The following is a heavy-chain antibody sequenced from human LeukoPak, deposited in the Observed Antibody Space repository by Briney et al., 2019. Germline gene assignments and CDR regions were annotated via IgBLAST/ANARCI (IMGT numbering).Heavy chain of an antibody. V-gene: IGHV1-69*04. J-gene: IGHJ5*02. Sequence: GASVKVSCKASGGTFSSYAISWVRQAPGQGLEWMGRIIPILGIANYAQKFQGRVTITADKSTSTAYMELSSLRSEDTAVYYCARERDITRGFNWFDPWGQGTLVTVSS. CDR3: ARERDITRGFNWFDP. D-gene: IGHD7-27*01. CDR2: IIPILGIA. CDR1: GGTFSSYA.